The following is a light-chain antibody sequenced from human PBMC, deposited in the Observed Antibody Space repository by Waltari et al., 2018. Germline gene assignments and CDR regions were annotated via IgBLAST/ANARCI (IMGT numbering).Light chain of an antibody. V-gene: IGLV2-14*01. CDR1: SSDVGGYNY. Sequence: QSALTQPASVSGSPGQSITISCTGTSSDVGGYNYVSWSQQHPGKAPKLMISEVSNRPSGVSNRFSGSKSGNTASLTISGLQAEDEADYYCSSYTSSSTWVFGGGTKLTVL. CDR2: EVS. CDR3: SSYTSSSTWV. J-gene: IGLJ3*02.